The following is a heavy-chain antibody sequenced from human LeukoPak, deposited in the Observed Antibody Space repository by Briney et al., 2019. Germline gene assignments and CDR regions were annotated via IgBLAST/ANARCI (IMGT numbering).Heavy chain of an antibody. J-gene: IGHJ6*03. CDR3: ARGTTAGTSYYYYYYYMDV. D-gene: IGHD6-13*01. CDR1: GFIFDDYG. Sequence: GGSLRLSCAASGFIFDDYGMSWVRQAPGKGLEWVSTISDGGRITYYADSVKGRFTISRDNSKNTLFLQMSSLRSEDTAVYYCARGTTAGTSYYYYYYYMDVWGKGTTVTISS. V-gene: IGHV3-23*01. CDR2: ISDGGRIT.